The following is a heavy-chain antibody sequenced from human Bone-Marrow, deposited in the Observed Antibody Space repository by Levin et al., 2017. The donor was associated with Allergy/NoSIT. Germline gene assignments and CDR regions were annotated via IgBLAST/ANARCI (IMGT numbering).Heavy chain of an antibody. J-gene: IGHJ3*02. CDR2: IRGNGHST. CDR1: GFAFSNYA. CDR3: GKDPNGDYVGAFDM. D-gene: IGHD4-17*01. V-gene: IGHV3-23*01. Sequence: ETLSLTCAASGFAFSNYALIWVRQTPEKGLEWVSAIRGNGHSTSYADSVKGRFTISRDNSRNTLYLQMTSLRAEDTAVYYCGKDPNGDYVGAFDMWGQGTMVTVSS.